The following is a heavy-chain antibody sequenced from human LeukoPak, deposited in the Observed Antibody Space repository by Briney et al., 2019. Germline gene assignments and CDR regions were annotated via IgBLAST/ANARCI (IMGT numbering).Heavy chain of an antibody. Sequence: SETLSLTCTVSGGSTSSYQWSWIRQPAGKGLECIGRINTSGTTNYNPSLKSRVTMSVDTSKNQFSLKLSSVTAADTAVYYCASGHNSGWGYFDYWGQGSLVTVSS. V-gene: IGHV4-4*07. CDR2: INTSGTT. J-gene: IGHJ4*02. D-gene: IGHD6-19*01. CDR3: ASGHNSGWGYFDY. CDR1: GGSTSSYQ.